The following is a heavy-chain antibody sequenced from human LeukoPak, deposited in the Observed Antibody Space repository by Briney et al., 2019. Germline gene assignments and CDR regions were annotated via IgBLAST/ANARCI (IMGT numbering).Heavy chain of an antibody. D-gene: IGHD3-16*01. CDR2: VYYRGST. Sequence: SETLSLTCMVSVGSISSYFWGWIRQPPGKGLEWIGYVYYRGSTNYNPSLKSRVTISVDPSKKQFSLKLSSATAADTAVYYCARVLDLSKRGLDAFDIWGQGTMVTVSS. V-gene: IGHV4-59*01. CDR1: VGSISSYF. J-gene: IGHJ3*02. CDR3: ARVLDLSKRGLDAFDI.